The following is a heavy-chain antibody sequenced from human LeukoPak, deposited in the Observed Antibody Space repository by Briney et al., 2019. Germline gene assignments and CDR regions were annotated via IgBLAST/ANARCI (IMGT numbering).Heavy chain of an antibody. CDR1: GFTFSSYA. Sequence: GGSLRLSCAASGFTFSSYAMSWVRQAPGKGLEWVSAISGSGGSTYYADSVKGRFTISRDNSKNTLYLQMNSLRAEDTAVYYCAKSRITMVRGVITNLDYWGQGTLVTVSS. J-gene: IGHJ4*02. V-gene: IGHV3-23*01. D-gene: IGHD3-10*01. CDR2: ISGSGGST. CDR3: AKSRITMVRGVITNLDY.